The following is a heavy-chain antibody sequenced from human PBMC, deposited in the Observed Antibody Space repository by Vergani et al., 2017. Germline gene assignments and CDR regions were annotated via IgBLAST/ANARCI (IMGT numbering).Heavy chain of an antibody. V-gene: IGHV3-11*06. Sequence: QVQLVESGGGLVKPGGSLRLSCAVSGFTFSDYYMSWIRQAPGKGLEWISYISGSSGYTNYEESVKGRFAISRDNATNSLYLQMNSLRDEDTAIYYCAGVGYSSSSGLYYFDYWGQGTLVTVSS. CDR1: GFTFSDYY. CDR3: AGVGYSSSSGLYYFDY. J-gene: IGHJ4*02. D-gene: IGHD6-6*01. CDR2: ISGSSGYT.